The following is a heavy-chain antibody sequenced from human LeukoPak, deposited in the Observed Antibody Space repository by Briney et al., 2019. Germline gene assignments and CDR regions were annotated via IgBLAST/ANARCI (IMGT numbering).Heavy chain of an antibody. CDR1: GGSISSYY. J-gene: IGHJ5*02. CDR3: ARDYNGSTRFDP. V-gene: IGHV4-59*01. D-gene: IGHD3-10*01. CDR2: ISYSGNT. Sequence: PLETLSLTCTASGGSISSYYWSWIRQPPGKGLEWIGYISYSGNTNYNPSLKSRVTISVDTSKNQFSLKLSSVTAADTAVYYCARDYNGSTRFDPWGQGTLVTVSS.